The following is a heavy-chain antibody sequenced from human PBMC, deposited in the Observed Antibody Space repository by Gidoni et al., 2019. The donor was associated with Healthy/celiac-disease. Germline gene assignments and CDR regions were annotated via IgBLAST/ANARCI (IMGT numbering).Heavy chain of an antibody. J-gene: IGHJ4*02. D-gene: IGHD3-22*01. V-gene: IGHV3-23*01. Sequence: EVQLLESGGGLVQPGGSLRLSCAASGFPFSSYAMSWVRQAPGKGLEWVSAISGSGGSTYYADSVKGRFTISRDNSKNTLYLQMNSLRAEDTAVYYCAKDPYDRTYYFDYWGQGTLVTVSS. CDR3: AKDPYDRTYYFDY. CDR2: ISGSGGST. CDR1: GFPFSSYA.